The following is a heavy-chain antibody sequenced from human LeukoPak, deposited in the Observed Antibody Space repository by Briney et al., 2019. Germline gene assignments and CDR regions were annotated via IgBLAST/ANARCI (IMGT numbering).Heavy chain of an antibody. J-gene: IGHJ4*02. V-gene: IGHV3-7*03. D-gene: IGHD2-21*02. CDR1: GFTFSSNW. CDR2: IKPDGSAE. Sequence: PGGSLRLSCATSGFTFSSNWMSWVRHAPGRGLDWVANIKPDGSAEYYAASVKGRFTISRDNSKNTLYLQMNSLRAEDTAVYYCAKDPPYCGGDCHFDYWGQGTLVTVSS. CDR3: AKDPPYCGGDCHFDY.